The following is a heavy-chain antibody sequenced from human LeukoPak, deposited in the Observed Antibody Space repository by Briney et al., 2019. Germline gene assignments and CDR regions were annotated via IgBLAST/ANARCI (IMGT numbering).Heavy chain of an antibody. J-gene: IGHJ4*02. Sequence: GESLKISFKGSGYSFTAYWIGWVRQMPGKGLELMGIIAPGDSDTRYNPAFQGQVTISADKSISTAYLQWSSLKASDTAMYYCARGDCSGGNCHFDYWGQGTLVTVSS. CDR3: ARGDCSGGNCHFDY. D-gene: IGHD2-15*01. CDR1: GYSFTAYW. CDR2: IAPGDSDT. V-gene: IGHV5-51*01.